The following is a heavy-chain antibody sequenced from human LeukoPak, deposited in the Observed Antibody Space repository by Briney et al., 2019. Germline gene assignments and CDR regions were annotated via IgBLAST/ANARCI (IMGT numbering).Heavy chain of an antibody. D-gene: IGHD3-10*01. CDR1: GGSFSGYY. V-gene: IGHV4-34*01. Sequence: SETLSLTCAVYGGSFSGYYWSWIRQPPGKGLEWIGEINHSGSTNYNPSLKSRVTISVDTSKNQFSLKLSPVTAADTAVYYCARGPLGGYYGSGSYYNDYNWFDPWGQGTLVTVSS. CDR3: ARGPLGGYYGSGSYYNDYNWFDP. CDR2: INHSGST. J-gene: IGHJ5*02.